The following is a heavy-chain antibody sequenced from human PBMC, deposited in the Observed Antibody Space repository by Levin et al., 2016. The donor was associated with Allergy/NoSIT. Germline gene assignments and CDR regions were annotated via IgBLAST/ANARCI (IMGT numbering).Heavy chain of an antibody. D-gene: IGHD3-22*01. Sequence: GESLKISCKASGYSFTNSWIGWVRQMPGKGLEWMGIIYPGDSDTRYSPSFQGQVTISADKSISTAYLQWSSLKASDTAMYYCARSYYYDSTGYYSAVWFDPWGQGTLVTVSS. J-gene: IGHJ5*02. CDR1: GYSFTNSW. V-gene: IGHV5-51*01. CDR3: ARSYYYDSTGYYSAVWFDP. CDR2: IYPGDSDT.